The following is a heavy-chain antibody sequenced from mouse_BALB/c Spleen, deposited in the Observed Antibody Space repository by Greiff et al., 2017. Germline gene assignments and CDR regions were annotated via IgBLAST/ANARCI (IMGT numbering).Heavy chain of an antibody. Sequence: VQLQQSGAELARPGASVKLSCKASGYTFTDYYINWVKQRTGQGLEWIGEIYPGSGNTYYNEKFKGKATLTADKSSSTAYMQLSSLTSEDSAVYFCATYYGPDVWGAGTTVTVSS. D-gene: IGHD1-2*01. CDR2: IYPGSGNT. CDR1: GYTFTDYY. J-gene: IGHJ1*01. V-gene: IGHV1-77*01. CDR3: ATYYGPDV.